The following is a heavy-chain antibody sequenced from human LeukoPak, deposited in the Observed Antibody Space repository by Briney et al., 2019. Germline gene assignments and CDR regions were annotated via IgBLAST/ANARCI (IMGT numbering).Heavy chain of an antibody. CDR1: GGSISSYY. CDR2: IYYSGST. D-gene: IGHD6-6*01. CDR3: ATGYSSSWYYFAY. J-gene: IGHJ4*02. Sequence: PSETLSLTCTVSGGSISSYYWSWIRQPPGKGLEWIGYIYYSGSTNYNPSLKSRVTISVDTSKNQFALKLSSVTAADTAVYYCATGYSSSWYYFAYWGQGTLVTVSS. V-gene: IGHV4-59*08.